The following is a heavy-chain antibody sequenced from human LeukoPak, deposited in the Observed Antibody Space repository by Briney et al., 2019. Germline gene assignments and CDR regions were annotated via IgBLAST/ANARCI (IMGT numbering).Heavy chain of an antibody. CDR1: GFTFGSYA. J-gene: IGHJ4*02. V-gene: IGHV3-30-3*01. Sequence: GGSLRLSCAVSGFTFGSYAMHWARQAPGKGPEWLAVISYDGSNTVYADSVKGRFTTSRGNFKNTLYLYMNSLRTEDTAMYYCARDPNHLVVVTATLDYWGPGTQVTV. CDR2: ISYDGSNT. D-gene: IGHD2-21*02. CDR3: ARDPNHLVVVTATLDY.